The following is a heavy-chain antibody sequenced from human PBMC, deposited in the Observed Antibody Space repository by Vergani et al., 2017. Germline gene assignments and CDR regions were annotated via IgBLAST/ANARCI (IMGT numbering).Heavy chain of an antibody. CDR1: GGSISSYY. V-gene: IGHV4-59*01. D-gene: IGHD2/OR15-2a*01. CDR2: IYYSGST. CDR3: ARDRAGRDYLGNYYYYGMDV. J-gene: IGHJ6*02. Sequence: QVQLQESGPGLVKPSETLSLTCTVSGGSISSYYWSWIRQPPGKGLEWIGYIYYSGSTNYNPSLKSGVTISVDTSKNQFSLKLSSVTAADTAVYYCARDRAGRDYLGNYYYYGMDVWGQGTTVTVSS.